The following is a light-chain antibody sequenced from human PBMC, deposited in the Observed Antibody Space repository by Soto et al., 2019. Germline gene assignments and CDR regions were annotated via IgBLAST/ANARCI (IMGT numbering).Light chain of an antibody. CDR3: QQSYSTPWT. J-gene: IGKJ1*01. V-gene: IGKV1-39*01. CDR2: AAS. Sequence: DIQMTQSPSSLSASVGARVPITCRARQSISSYLNWYQQHPGKAPKLLIYAASSLQSGVPSRFSGSGSGTDFTLTISSLQPEDFATYYCQQSYSTPWTFGQGTKVDIK. CDR1: QSISSY.